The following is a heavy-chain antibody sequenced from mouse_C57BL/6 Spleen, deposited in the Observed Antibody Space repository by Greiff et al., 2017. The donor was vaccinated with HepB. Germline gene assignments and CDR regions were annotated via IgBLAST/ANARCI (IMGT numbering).Heavy chain of an antibody. J-gene: IGHJ4*01. V-gene: IGHV1-52*01. Sequence: QVQLQQPGAELVRPGSSVKLSCKASGYTFTSYWMHWVKQRPIQGLEWIGNIDPSDSETHYNQKFKDKATLTVDKSSSTAYMQLSSLTSEDSAVYYCARGYYYGSSPYYAMDYWGQGTSVTVSS. CDR1: GYTFTSYW. D-gene: IGHD1-1*01. CDR3: ARGYYYGSSPYYAMDY. CDR2: IDPSDSET.